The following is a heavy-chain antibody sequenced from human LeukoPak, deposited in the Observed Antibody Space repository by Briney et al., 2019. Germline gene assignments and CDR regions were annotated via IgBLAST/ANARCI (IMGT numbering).Heavy chain of an antibody. CDR1: GYSFTSYW. J-gene: IGHJ4*02. CDR3: AIPDGHNYGAFDY. CDR2: IYPSDSNT. Sequence: HGESLKISCKGSGYSFTSYWIGWVRQMPGKGLEWMGTIYPSDSNTRYSPSFQGQVTISADKSISTAYLQWNSLKASDTSMYYCAIPDGHNYGAFDYWGQGTLVTVSS. D-gene: IGHD5-24*01. V-gene: IGHV5-51*01.